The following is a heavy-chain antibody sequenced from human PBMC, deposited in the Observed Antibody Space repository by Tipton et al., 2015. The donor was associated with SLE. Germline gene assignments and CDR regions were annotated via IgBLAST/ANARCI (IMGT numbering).Heavy chain of an antibody. CDR1: GCSISSGYY. CDR3: ARDYGLGDAFDI. CDR2: IYHSGST. D-gene: IGHD3/OR15-3a*01. V-gene: IGHV4-38-2*02. Sequence: TLSLTCAVSGCSISSGYYWGWIRQPPGKGLEWIGSIYHSGSTYYNPSLKSRVTISVDTSKNQFSLKLSSVTAADTAVYYCARDYGLGDAFDIWGQGTMVTVSS. J-gene: IGHJ3*02.